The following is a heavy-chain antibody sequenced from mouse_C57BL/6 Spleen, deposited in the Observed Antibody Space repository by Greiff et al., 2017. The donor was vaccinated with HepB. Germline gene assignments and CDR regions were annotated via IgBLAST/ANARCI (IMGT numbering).Heavy chain of an antibody. D-gene: IGHD2-4*01. J-gene: IGHJ2*01. CDR2: ISDGGSYT. Sequence: EVMLVESGGGLVKPGGSLKLSCAASGFTFSSYAMSWVRQTPEKRLEWVATISDGGSYTYYPDNVKGRFTISRDNAKNNRYLQMSHLKSEDTAMYYCAREIYDYDDGFDYWGQGTTLTVSS. CDR3: AREIYDYDDGFDY. V-gene: IGHV5-4*03. CDR1: GFTFSSYA.